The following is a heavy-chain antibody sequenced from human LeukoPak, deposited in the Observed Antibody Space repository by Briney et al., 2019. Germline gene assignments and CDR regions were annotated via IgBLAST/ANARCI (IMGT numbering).Heavy chain of an antibody. Sequence: GASVKVSCKASGYTFTGYYMHWVRQAPGQGLEWMGWINPNSGGTNYAQKFQGRVTMTRDTSISTAYMELSRLRSDDTAVYYCARDGLRFLEWFQSKYFDYWGQGTLVTVSS. CDR2: INPNSGGT. J-gene: IGHJ4*02. CDR1: GYTFTGYY. V-gene: IGHV1-2*02. D-gene: IGHD3-3*01. CDR3: ARDGLRFLEWFQSKYFDY.